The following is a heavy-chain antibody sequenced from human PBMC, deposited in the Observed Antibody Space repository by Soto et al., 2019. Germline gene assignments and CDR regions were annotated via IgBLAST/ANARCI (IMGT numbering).Heavy chain of an antibody. Sequence: GGSLRLSCAASGFTFSTYAMSWVRQAPGKGLEWVSAISGGRSGTYYADSVRGRFTISRDNSKNTLYLQMNSLRAEDTAVYYCAKGFTTMVRGVSRVYYYYYGMDVWGLGTTVTVSS. CDR3: AKGFTTMVRGVSRVYYYYYGMDV. J-gene: IGHJ6*02. D-gene: IGHD3-10*01. CDR2: ISGGRSGT. CDR1: GFTFSTYA. V-gene: IGHV3-23*01.